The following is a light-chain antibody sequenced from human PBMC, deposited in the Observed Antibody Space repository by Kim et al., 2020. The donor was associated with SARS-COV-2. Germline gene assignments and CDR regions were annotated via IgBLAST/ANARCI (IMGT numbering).Light chain of an antibody. CDR1: QGINIY. CDR2: SAS. CDR3: QQLYGYPRT. V-gene: IGKV1-9*01. Sequence: ASGGDRVTNTCRASQGINIYLAWYQRKLGKAPKLLIYSASNLESGVPSRFSGSGSGTDFTLTISSLQPEVFATYYCQQLYGYPRTFGQGTRLEIK. J-gene: IGKJ5*01.